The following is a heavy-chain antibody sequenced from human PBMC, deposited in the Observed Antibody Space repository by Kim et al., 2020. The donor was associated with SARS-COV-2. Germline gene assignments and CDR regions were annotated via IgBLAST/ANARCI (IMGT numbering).Heavy chain of an antibody. V-gene: IGHV3-7*01. D-gene: IGHD3-10*02. Sequence: GGSLRLSCAASGFTFSHDWMTWVRQAPGKGLEWVANINQYGSESYYVDSVKGRFTISRDNAKNSLYLQMNSLRVEDTAVYYCARSVFGDNYWGQGTLVSV. CDR1: GFTFSHDW. CDR2: INQYGSES. CDR3: ARSVFGDNY. J-gene: IGHJ4*02.